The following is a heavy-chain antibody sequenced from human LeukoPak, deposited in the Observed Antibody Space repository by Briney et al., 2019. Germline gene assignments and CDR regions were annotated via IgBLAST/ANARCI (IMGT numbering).Heavy chain of an antibody. CDR2: INPNSGGT. V-gene: IGHV1-2*04. Sequence: ASEKVSCKASGYTFTGYYMHWVRQAPGQGLEWMGWINPNSGGTNYAQKFQGWVTMTRDTSISTAYMELSRLRSDDTAVCYCARESWCSGGSCYSFDLWGQGTLVTVSS. CDR3: ARESWCSGGSCYSFDL. J-gene: IGHJ5*02. D-gene: IGHD2-15*01. CDR1: GYTFTGYY.